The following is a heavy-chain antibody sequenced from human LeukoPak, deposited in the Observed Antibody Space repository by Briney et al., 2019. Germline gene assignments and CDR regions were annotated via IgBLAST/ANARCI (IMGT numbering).Heavy chain of an antibody. CDR1: GFTFSSYS. V-gene: IGHV3-21*06. J-gene: IGHJ4*02. Sequence: GGSLRLSCAASGFTFSSYSMNWVRQAPGKGLEWVSSISSSSTYIYYADSVQGRFTISRDNAKNELYLQMTSLRVEDTAVYYCAGMSTGVPTDYWGQGTVVTVSS. D-gene: IGHD2-8*01. CDR2: ISSSSTYI. CDR3: AGMSTGVPTDY.